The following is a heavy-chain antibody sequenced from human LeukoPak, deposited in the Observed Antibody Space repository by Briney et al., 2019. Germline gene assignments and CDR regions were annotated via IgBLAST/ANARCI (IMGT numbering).Heavy chain of an antibody. V-gene: IGHV4-4*07. Sequence: SETLSLTCTVSGGSISSYHWSWIRQPAGKGLEWIGRIYTSGSTNYNPSLESRVTMSVDTSKNQFSLKLTSVTAADTAVYYCARAHTFSCNGGPCPFFLDYWGQGTLVTVSS. CDR3: ARAHTFSCNGGPCPFFLDY. CDR1: GGSISSYH. J-gene: IGHJ4*02. D-gene: IGHD2/OR15-2a*01. CDR2: IYTSGST.